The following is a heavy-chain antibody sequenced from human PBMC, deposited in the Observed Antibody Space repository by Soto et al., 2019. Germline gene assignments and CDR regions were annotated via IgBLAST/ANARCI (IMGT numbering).Heavy chain of an antibody. CDR3: ARVYGDYLDY. J-gene: IGHJ4*02. Sequence: PSETLSLTCAVSGGSISSGGYSWSWLRQPPGKGLEWIGYIFHSGSTYYNPSLKSRVTISVDASKNQFSLKLSSVTAADTAVYYCARVYGDYLDYWGQGTLVTVSS. D-gene: IGHD4-17*01. V-gene: IGHV4-30-2*01. CDR1: GGSISSGGYS. CDR2: IFHSGST.